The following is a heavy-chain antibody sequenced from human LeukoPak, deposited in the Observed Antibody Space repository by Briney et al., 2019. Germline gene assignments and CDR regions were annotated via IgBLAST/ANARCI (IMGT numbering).Heavy chain of an antibody. D-gene: IGHD2-2*01. J-gene: IGHJ5*02. Sequence: PGGSLRLSCTAPGFTFCDYAMSWVRQAPGKGLAWVGFIRDKTYGGTTEYAASVKGRFTISRDDSRSIAYLQMNGLRTEDTAVYYCTRDRGYCSSTSCYAWFDPWGQGTLVTVSS. CDR2: IRDKTYGGTT. CDR1: GFTFCDYA. CDR3: TRDRGYCSSTSCYAWFDP. V-gene: IGHV3-49*04.